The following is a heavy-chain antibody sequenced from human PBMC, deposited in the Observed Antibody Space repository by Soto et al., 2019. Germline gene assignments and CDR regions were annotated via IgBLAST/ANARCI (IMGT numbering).Heavy chain of an antibody. V-gene: IGHV2-5*02. Sequence: SGPTLVNPTQTLTLTCTFSGFSLSTSGVGVGWIRQPPGKALEWLALIYWDDDKRYSPPLKSRLTITKDTSKNQVVLTRTNMDPVDTATYYCAHHLRAAAAWYFDYWGQGTLVTVSS. J-gene: IGHJ4*02. CDR3: AHHLRAAAAWYFDY. CDR1: GFSLSTSGVG. CDR2: IYWDDDK. D-gene: IGHD6-13*01.